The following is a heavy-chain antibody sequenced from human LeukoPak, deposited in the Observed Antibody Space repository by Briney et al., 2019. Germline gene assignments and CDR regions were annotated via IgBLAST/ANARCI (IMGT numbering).Heavy chain of an antibody. CDR2: INPNSGGT. J-gene: IGHJ6*04. Sequence: ASVKVSCKASGYTFTGYYMHWVRQAPGQGLEWTGWINPNSGGTNYAQKFQGWVTMTRDTSISTAYMELSRLRSDDTAVYYCAREAGYCSSTSCYPYYGMDVWGKGTTVTVSS. CDR1: GYTFTGYY. V-gene: IGHV1-2*04. CDR3: AREAGYCSSTSCYPYYGMDV. D-gene: IGHD2-2*01.